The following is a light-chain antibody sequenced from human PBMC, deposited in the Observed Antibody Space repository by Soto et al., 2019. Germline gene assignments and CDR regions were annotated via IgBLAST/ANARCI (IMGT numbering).Light chain of an antibody. CDR1: QSVSSN. Sequence: EIVMTQSPATLSVSLGERATLSCRASQSVSSNLAWYQQKPGQAPRLLIYGASTRATGIPARFSGSGSGTEFTLTISSLQSEDFAVYYCHQYNNWPRTFGQGTKVDIK. J-gene: IGKJ1*01. CDR3: HQYNNWPRT. CDR2: GAS. V-gene: IGKV3-15*01.